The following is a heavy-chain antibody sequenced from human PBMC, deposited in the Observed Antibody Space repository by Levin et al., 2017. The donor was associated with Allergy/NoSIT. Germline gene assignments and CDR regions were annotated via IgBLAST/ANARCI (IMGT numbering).Heavy chain of an antibody. CDR1: GFTVSTSY. Sequence: LSLPCAASGFTVSTSYMSWVRQAPGKGLEWVSLIHSGGNTYYADSLKGRFTISTDSSQNSLHLQMNDLRPGDTAMYYCARGSQWLVRDFDYWGQGTLVTVSS. CDR3: ARGSQWLVRDFDY. CDR2: IHSGGNT. J-gene: IGHJ4*02. V-gene: IGHV3-66*01. D-gene: IGHD6-19*01.